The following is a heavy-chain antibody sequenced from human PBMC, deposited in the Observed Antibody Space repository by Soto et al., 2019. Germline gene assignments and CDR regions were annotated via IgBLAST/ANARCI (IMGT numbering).Heavy chain of an antibody. CDR1: GFTFNTYW. CDR3: ARFTRGSSGDY. CDR2: IKEDGSDK. D-gene: IGHD6-25*01. V-gene: IGHV3-7*01. Sequence: EVQLVESGGDLVQPGGSLRLSCVASGFTFNTYWMSWVRQAPGKGLEWVVNIKEDGSDKYYVDSVKGRFTISRDNAKNLLYLQMNSLGAGDSAMYYCARFTRGSSGDYWGQGTLVTVSS. J-gene: IGHJ4*02.